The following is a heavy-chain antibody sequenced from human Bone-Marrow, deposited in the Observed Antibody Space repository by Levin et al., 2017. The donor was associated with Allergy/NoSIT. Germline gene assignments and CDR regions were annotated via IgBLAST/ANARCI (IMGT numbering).Heavy chain of an antibody. J-gene: IGHJ4*02. V-gene: IGHV3-48*02. CDR3: VRDRDWAFDF. CDR2: TDNDYLT. CDR1: GFNLNDYN. Sequence: GGSLRLSCVASGFNLNDYNMNWVRQSPVRGLEWISWTDNDYLTWYADSVKGRFTISRDNAVNSLYLQMNNLRDEDTALYYCVRDRDWAFDFWGQGALVSVS. D-gene: IGHD3-9*01.